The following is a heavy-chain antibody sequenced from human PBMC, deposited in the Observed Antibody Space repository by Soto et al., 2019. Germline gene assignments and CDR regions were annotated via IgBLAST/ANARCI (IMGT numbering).Heavy chain of an antibody. V-gene: IGHV3-23*01. J-gene: IGHJ5*02. CDR2: ITGSGGSA. D-gene: IGHD3-3*01. CDR3: AKDWFVGTPDTRGSIFGWFDP. Sequence: EVQLLESGGGLVQPGGSLRLSCAASGFTFSNYAMTWVRQAPGKGPEWVSAITGSGGSAYYADSVKGRFTISRDNSKNTLYLQMNSLRAEDTALYYCAKDWFVGTPDTRGSIFGWFDPWGQGTLVTVSS. CDR1: GFTFSNYA.